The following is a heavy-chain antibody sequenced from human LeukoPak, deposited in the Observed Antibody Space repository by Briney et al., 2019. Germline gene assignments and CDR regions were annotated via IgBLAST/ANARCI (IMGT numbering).Heavy chain of an antibody. V-gene: IGHV3-23*01. Sequence: GGSLRLSCAASGFTFSNYWMTWVRQAPGKGLEWVSAISGSGGSTYYADSVKGRFTISRDNSKNTLYLQMNSLRAEDTAVYYCAKELGYCSGGSCYYDYWGQGTLVTVSS. CDR1: GFTFSNYW. CDR2: ISGSGGST. CDR3: AKELGYCSGGSCYYDY. D-gene: IGHD2-15*01. J-gene: IGHJ4*02.